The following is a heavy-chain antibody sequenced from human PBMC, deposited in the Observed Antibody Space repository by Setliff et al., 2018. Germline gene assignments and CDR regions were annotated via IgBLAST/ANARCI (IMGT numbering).Heavy chain of an antibody. CDR1: GHTLTGYY. V-gene: IGHV1-2*02. D-gene: IGHD2-21*02. J-gene: IGHJ4*02. CDR2: INPNSGGA. CDR3: ATFVVVTTSVY. Sequence: GASVKVSCKASGHTLTGYYMHWVRQAPGQGLEWMGWINPNSGGANYAEKFQGRVTLTRDPSISTAYMELSRLRSDDTAVYYCATFVVVTTSVYWGQGSLVTVSS.